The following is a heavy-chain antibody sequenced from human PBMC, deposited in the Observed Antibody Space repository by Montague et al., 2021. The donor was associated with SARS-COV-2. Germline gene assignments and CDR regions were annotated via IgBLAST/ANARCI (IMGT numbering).Heavy chain of an antibody. Sequence: SETLSLTCTVSGDSVSNDRYYWGWIRQSPGKGLEWIGTIYFLGNTYYSPSLKSRVTMSVDTSKNQFSLKLSSVTAADTAVYYCARLRYYGGNSGFQGLVDYWGQGALVTVSS. CDR3: ARLRYYGGNSGFQGLVDY. CDR2: IYFLGNT. D-gene: IGHD4-23*01. CDR1: GDSVSNDRYY. V-gene: IGHV4-39*01. J-gene: IGHJ4*02.